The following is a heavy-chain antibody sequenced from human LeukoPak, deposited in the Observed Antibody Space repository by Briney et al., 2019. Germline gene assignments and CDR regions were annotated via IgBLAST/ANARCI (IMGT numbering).Heavy chain of an antibody. V-gene: IGHV1-69*04. CDR2: IIPILGIA. J-gene: IGHJ6*02. CDR1: GGTFSSYA. Sequence: SVKVSCKASGGTFSSYAISWVRQAPGQGLEWMGRIIPILGIANYAQKFQGRVTITADKSTSTACMELSSLRSEDTAVYYCASSSSGWYGMDVWGQGTTVTVSS. CDR3: ASSSSGWYGMDV. D-gene: IGHD6-19*01.